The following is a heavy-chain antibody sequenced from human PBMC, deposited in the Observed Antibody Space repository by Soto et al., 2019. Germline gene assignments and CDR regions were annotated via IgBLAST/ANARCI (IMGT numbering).Heavy chain of an antibody. V-gene: IGHV4-30-2*06. CDR2: ISHLETT. CDR3: ARGGDYDSFDF. J-gene: IGHJ4*02. D-gene: IGHD2-21*01. CDR1: SVTMRYGGYY. Sequence: LGLTCSVSSVTMRYGGYYLIWIRQSPGKGLDWLGYISHLETTYYNSTFKSRLSMTIDSTTNQYSLSLSSMTAEDKDVSYCARGGDYDSFDFWGQGTQVTVSS.